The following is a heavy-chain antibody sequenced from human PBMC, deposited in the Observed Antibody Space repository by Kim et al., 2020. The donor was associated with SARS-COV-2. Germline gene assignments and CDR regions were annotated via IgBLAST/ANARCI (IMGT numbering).Heavy chain of an antibody. CDR2: ISYDGSNK. Sequence: GGSLRLSCAASGFTFSSYGMHWVRQAPGKGLEWVAVISYDGSNKYYADSVKGRFTISRDNSKNTLYLQMNSLRAEDTAVYYCARDLSHTALDYWGQGTLVRVS. V-gene: IGHV3-33*05. CDR1: GFTFSSYG. CDR3: ARDLSHTALDY. J-gene: IGHJ4*02. D-gene: IGHD5-18*01.